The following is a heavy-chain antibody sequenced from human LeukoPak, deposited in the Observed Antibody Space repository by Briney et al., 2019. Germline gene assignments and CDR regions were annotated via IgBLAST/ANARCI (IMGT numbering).Heavy chain of an antibody. V-gene: IGHV3-23*01. Sequence: GGSLRLSCGGSGFTFSSYALSWVRRAPGKGLDWVSGISSSGGSTYYADSVKGRFTISRGNSKNTLYLQMNSLRAEDTAVYYCAKDGLLPYYYDSSGYYYTPYYFDYWGQGTLVTVSS. CDR1: GFTFSSYA. CDR2: ISSSGGST. D-gene: IGHD3-22*01. CDR3: AKDGLLPYYYDSSGYYYTPYYFDY. J-gene: IGHJ4*02.